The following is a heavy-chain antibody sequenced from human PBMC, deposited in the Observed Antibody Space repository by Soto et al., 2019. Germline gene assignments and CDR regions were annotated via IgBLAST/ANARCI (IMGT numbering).Heavy chain of an antibody. Sequence: EVQLVESGGGLVQPGGSLRLSCAASGFTFSDHYMDWVRQAPGKGLEWVARIRDKAHSYTTEYAASVKGRFIISRDDSKNSLYLQMNSLKTEDTAVYYCDRAMVRGNYFDYWGQGALVTVSS. J-gene: IGHJ4*02. CDR1: GFTFSDHY. D-gene: IGHD3-10*01. CDR2: IRDKAHSYTT. CDR3: DRAMVRGNYFDY. V-gene: IGHV3-72*01.